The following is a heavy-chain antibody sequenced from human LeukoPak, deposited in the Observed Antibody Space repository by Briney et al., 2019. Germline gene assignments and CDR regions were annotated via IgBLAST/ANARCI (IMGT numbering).Heavy chain of an antibody. D-gene: IGHD3-9*01. CDR1: GFSFSSYS. CDR3: ARATYYDMLSGYDNVLDWFDP. V-gene: IGHV3-48*04. J-gene: IGHJ5*02. Sequence: GGSLRLSRAASGFSFSSYSMNWVRQAPGKGLEWVSYISSMSMIHYADSVRGRFTISRHNAKHSLYLPMNSLRAEDTAVYYCARATYYDMLSGYDNVLDWFDPWGQGTLATVSS. CDR2: ISSMSMI.